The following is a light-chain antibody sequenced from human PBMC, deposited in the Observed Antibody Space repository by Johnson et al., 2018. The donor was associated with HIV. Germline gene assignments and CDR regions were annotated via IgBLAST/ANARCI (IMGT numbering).Light chain of an antibody. J-gene: IGLJ1*01. Sequence: QTVLTQPPSVSAAPGQKVTISCSGNTSNIGSNSVSWYQHLPGIAPKLLVYDRNKRPSGIPDRFSGSKSGTSATLGITGLQTGDEAYYYCGTWDSSLSVYVFGTGPQVTLL. CDR1: TSNIGSNS. CDR2: DRN. CDR3: GTWDSSLSVYV. V-gene: IGLV1-51*01.